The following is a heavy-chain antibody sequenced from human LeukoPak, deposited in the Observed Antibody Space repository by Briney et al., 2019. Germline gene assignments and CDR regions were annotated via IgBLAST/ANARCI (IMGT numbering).Heavy chain of an antibody. D-gene: IGHD5-18*01. V-gene: IGHV4-34*01. Sequence: SETLSLTCAVYGGSFSGYSWSWIRQPPGKGLEWIGEINHSGSTNYNPSLKSRVTISVDTSKNQFSLKLSSVTAADTAVYYCARASRDTAMVDYWGQGTLVTVSS. CDR1: GGSFSGYS. J-gene: IGHJ4*02. CDR3: ARASRDTAMVDY. CDR2: INHSGST.